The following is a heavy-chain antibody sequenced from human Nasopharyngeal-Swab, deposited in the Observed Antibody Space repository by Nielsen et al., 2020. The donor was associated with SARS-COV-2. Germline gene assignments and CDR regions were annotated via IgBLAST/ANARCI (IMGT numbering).Heavy chain of an antibody. J-gene: IGHJ6*03. V-gene: IGHV4-34*01. CDR3: ARAIFGVVIIFNYYYMDV. Sequence: WIRQPPGKGLEWIGELNHSGSTNYNPSLKSRVTISVDTSKNQFSLKLSSVTAADTAVYYCARAIFGVVIIFNYYYMDVWGKGTTVTVSS. CDR2: LNHSGST. D-gene: IGHD3-3*01.